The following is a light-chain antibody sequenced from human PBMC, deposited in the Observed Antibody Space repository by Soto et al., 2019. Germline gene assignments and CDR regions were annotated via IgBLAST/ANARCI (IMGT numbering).Light chain of an antibody. V-gene: IGLV2-14*01. J-gene: IGLJ1*01. Sequence: QSALTQPASVSLSPGHSITISCTGTSGDVGGYNYVSWYQQHPGKAPKLMIYEVSNRPSGVSNRFSGSKSGNTASLTISGLQAEDEADYYCSSYTSSSPYVFGTGTKVTVL. CDR3: SSYTSSSPYV. CDR1: SGDVGGYNY. CDR2: EVS.